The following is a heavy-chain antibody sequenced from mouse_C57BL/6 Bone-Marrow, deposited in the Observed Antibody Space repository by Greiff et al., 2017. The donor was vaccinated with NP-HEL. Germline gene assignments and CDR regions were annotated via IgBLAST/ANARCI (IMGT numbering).Heavy chain of an antibody. D-gene: IGHD2-3*01. CDR2: IYPRSGNT. J-gene: IGHJ1*03. CDR3: ARIYDGYDVRLWYFDV. Sequence: VQLQQSGAELARPGASVKLSCKASGYTFTSYGISWVQQRPGQGLEWIGEIYPRSGNTYYNETFKGKATLTADKSSSTAYMELRSLTSEDSAVYFGARIYDGYDVRLWYFDVWGKGTTVTVSS. CDR1: GYTFTSYG. V-gene: IGHV1-81*01.